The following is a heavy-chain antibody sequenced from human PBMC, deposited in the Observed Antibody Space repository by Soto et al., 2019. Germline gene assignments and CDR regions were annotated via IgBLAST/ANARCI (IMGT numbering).Heavy chain of an antibody. CDR2: ISTDASST. Sequence: EVQLVESGGGLVQPGGSLRLSCAASGFTFSSYWMHWVHQAPGKGLVWVSSISTDASSTSYADPVKGRFTISRDKAKNTLYLQMNSVRAEDTAVYYCARLPNKSPQNWGQGTLVIVSP. CDR1: GFTFSSYW. CDR3: ARLPNKSPQN. J-gene: IGHJ1*01. V-gene: IGHV3-74*01.